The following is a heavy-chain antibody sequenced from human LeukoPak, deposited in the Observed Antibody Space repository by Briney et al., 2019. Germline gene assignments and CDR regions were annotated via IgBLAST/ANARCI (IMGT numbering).Heavy chain of an antibody. J-gene: IGHJ6*03. D-gene: IGHD6-19*01. CDR1: GGSISSYS. Sequence: SETLSLTCTVSGGSISSYSWSWIRQPAGKGLKWVGRIYTSGSTNYNPSLKSRVTMSVDTSKNQFSLKLSSVTAADTAVYYCARGQSSYSSGWDTYYYYYYYMDVWGKGTTVTISS. CDR3: ARGQSSYSSGWDTYYYYYYYMDV. V-gene: IGHV4-4*07. CDR2: IYTSGST.